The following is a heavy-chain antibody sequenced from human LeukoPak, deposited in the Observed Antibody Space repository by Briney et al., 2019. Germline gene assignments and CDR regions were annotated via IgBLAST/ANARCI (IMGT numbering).Heavy chain of an antibody. V-gene: IGHV3-53*01. CDR1: GLTVSSNY. Sequence: PGGSLRLSCAASGLTVSSNYMIWVRQAPGKGLEWVSVIYSGGSTYYADSVKGRFTISRDNSKNTLYLQMNSLRAEDTAVYYCARDPETVGTNWGQGTLVTVSS. D-gene: IGHD1-1*01. CDR2: IYSGGST. CDR3: ARDPETVGTN. J-gene: IGHJ4*02.